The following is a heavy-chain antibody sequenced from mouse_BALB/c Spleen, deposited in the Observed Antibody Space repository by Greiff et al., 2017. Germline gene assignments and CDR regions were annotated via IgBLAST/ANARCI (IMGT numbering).Heavy chain of an antibody. CDR3: ARGTGRYFDY. CDR1: GYTFTSYD. J-gene: IGHJ2*01. CDR2: IYPGDGST. Sequence: SGPELVKPGALVKISCKASGYTFTSYDINWVKQRPGQGLEWIGWIYPGDGSTKYNEKFKGKATLTADKSSSTAYMQLSSLTSENSAVYFCARGTGRYFDYWGQGTTLTVSS. D-gene: IGHD4-1*01. V-gene: IGHV1S33*01.